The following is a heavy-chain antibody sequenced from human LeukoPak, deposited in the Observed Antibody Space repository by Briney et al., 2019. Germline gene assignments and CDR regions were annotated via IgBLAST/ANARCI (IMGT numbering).Heavy chain of an antibody. CDR3: ARHGGYCSSTSCFEYFQY. D-gene: IGHD2-2*01. J-gene: IGHJ1*01. V-gene: IGHV4-39*01. CDR1: GGSISGSSNY. Sequence: PSETLSLTCTVSGGSISGSSNYWGWIRQPPGKGLEWIGSIYHSGSTYYNPSLKSRVTISVDTSKNQFSLKLNSVTAADTAVYYCARHGGYCSSTSCFEYFQYWGQGTLVTVPS. CDR2: IYHSGST.